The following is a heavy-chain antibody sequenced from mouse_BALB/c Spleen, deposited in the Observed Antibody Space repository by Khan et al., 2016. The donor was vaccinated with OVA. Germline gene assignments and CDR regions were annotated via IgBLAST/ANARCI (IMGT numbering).Heavy chain of an antibody. D-gene: IGHD2-14*01. J-gene: IGHJ3*01. V-gene: IGHV1-4*01. CDR1: GYTFTTYT. CDR2: INPSNGYT. Sequence: VQLQESGAELARPGASVKMSCKASGYTFTTYTMHWVKQRPGQGLEWIGYINPSNGYTNYNQQFKDKSTLTADKSSSTAYMQLSSLTSDYSAVYYCAREGAYYRSDGWFSYWGQGTLVTASA. CDR3: AREGAYYRSDGWFSY.